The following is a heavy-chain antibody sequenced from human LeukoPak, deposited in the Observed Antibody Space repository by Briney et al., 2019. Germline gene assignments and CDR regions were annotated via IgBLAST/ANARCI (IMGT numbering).Heavy chain of an antibody. J-gene: IGHJ6*02. D-gene: IGHD1-26*01. CDR2: ITNDGSST. Sequence: AGGSLRLSCATSGLPFSSHWMHWVRQAPGEGVVWVSRITNDGSSTTYADSVKGRFTISRDNAKNMLYLQVNSLRAEDTAVYYCARLGAYYYYGMDVWGQGTTVTVSS. V-gene: IGHV3-74*01. CDR3: ARLGAYYYYGMDV. CDR1: GLPFSSHW.